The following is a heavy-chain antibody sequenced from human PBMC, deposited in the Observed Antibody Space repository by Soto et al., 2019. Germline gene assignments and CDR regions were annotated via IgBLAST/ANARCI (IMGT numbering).Heavy chain of an antibody. V-gene: IGHV4-31*11. D-gene: IGHD1-26*01. CDR1: GASINSGGYY. CDR3: ASGKAWEVLLAY. Sequence: LSLTCAVSGASINSGGYYWSWTRQLPGKGLEWIGYIYFSGSTYYNPSLQSRVTISLDTSQNQFSLKLSSVTAADTAVYYCASGKAWEVLLAYWGQGTLVTVSS. CDR2: IYFSGST. J-gene: IGHJ4*02.